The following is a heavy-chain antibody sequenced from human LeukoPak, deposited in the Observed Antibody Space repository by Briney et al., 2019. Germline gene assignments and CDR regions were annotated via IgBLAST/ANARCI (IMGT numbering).Heavy chain of an antibody. J-gene: IGHJ3*02. D-gene: IGHD6-19*01. Sequence: KYGESLKISCKGSGYSFTSYWIGWVRQMPGKGLEWMGIIYPGDSDTRYSPSFEGQVTISADKSISTAYLQWSSLKASDTAMYYCARRISEQWRAFDIWGQGTMVTVSS. CDR2: IYPGDSDT. V-gene: IGHV5-51*01. CDR1: GYSFTSYW. CDR3: ARRISEQWRAFDI.